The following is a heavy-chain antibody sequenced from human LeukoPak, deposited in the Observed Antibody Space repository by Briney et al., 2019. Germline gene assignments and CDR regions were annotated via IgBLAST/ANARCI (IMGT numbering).Heavy chain of an antibody. CDR1: GFTVSSNY. V-gene: IGHV3-53*01. CDR2: VYSGGST. D-gene: IGHD3-10*01. Sequence: AGGSLRLSCAASGFTVSSNYMSWVRQDPGEGLEWVSVVYSGGSTYYADSVKGRFTISRDNSKSTPYLQMNSLRAEDTAVYYCASGSGSYRTPYYYMDVWGTGTTVTVSS. CDR3: ASGSGSYRTPYYYMDV. J-gene: IGHJ6*03.